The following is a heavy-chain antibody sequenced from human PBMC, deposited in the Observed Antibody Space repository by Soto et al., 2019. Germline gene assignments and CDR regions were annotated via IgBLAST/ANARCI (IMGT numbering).Heavy chain of an antibody. J-gene: IGHJ3*02. CDR3: ARDTAVACTVGACHI. CDR2: IYSGGST. D-gene: IGHD2-8*01. V-gene: IGHV3-66*01. CDR1: GFTVSSNY. Sequence: EVQLVEAGGGLVQPGGSLRLSCAASGFTVSSNYMSWVRQAPGKGLEWVSGIYSGGSTDYADSVKGRITISRNNSKNKLYLQKNNLSAEDTAVNYCARDTAVACTVGACHILFQGTIVAVSS.